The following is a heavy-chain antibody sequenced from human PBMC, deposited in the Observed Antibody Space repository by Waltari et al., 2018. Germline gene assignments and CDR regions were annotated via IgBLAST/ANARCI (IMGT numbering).Heavy chain of an antibody. D-gene: IGHD5-12*01. Sequence: QVQLQESGPGLVKPSQTLSLTCPVSGGSISSGHYYWSWIRQPPGKALEWIGYIYYTGSSYYNPSLKSRVIISVDMSKSQFSLKVSSVTAADTALYYCVRSGYIYGANAFDIWGQGTMVTVSS. CDR3: VRSGYIYGANAFDI. J-gene: IGHJ3*02. CDR1: GGSISSGHYY. V-gene: IGHV4-30-4*08. CDR2: IYYTGSS.